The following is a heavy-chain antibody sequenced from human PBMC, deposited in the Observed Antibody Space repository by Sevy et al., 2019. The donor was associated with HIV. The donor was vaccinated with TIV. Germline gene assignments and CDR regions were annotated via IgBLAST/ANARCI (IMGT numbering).Heavy chain of an antibody. CDR3: VREGVLIGGVIVSYGMDV. D-gene: IGHD3-16*02. Sequence: GGSLRLSCVGSGFTFSRSPMHWVRQAPGKGLEWVAVMSYNGNKKYNGDSVKGRFTVSRDDSKNTLYLQMNSLRGEDTAVYYCVREGVLIGGVIVSYGMDVWGQGTTVTVSS. V-gene: IGHV3-30*04. J-gene: IGHJ6*02. CDR2: MSYNGNKK. CDR1: GFTFSRSP.